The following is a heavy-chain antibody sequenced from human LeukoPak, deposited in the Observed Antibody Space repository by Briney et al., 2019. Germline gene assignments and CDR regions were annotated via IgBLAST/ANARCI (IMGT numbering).Heavy chain of an antibody. D-gene: IGHD6-19*01. CDR3: ASRTRGAVALKTHGVY. V-gene: IGHV4-39*07. CDR1: GGSISSSSYY. CDR2: IYYSGST. J-gene: IGHJ4*02. Sequence: SETLSLTCTVSGGSISSSSYYWGWIRQPPGKGLEWIGSIYYSGSTYYNPSLKSRVTISVDTSKNQFSLKLSSVTAADTAVYYCASRTRGAVALKTHGVYWGQGTLVTVSP.